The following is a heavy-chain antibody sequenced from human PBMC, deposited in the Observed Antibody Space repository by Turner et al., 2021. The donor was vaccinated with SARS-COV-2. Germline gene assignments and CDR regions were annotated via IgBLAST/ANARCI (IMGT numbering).Heavy chain of an antibody. D-gene: IGHD3-22*01. J-gene: IGHJ5*02. CDR1: GYSFSSYG. CDR2: ISAYNGNT. V-gene: IGHV1-18*01. Sequence: QVQLVQSGAEVKTPGASVKVSCNASGYSFSSYGISWVGQAPGQGLEWVGWISAYNGNTNNAQKLQGRVTMTTDTSTSTAYMELRSLRSDDTAVYYCAREPFTYYYDSSGNWFDPWGQGTLVTVSS. CDR3: AREPFTYYYDSSGNWFDP.